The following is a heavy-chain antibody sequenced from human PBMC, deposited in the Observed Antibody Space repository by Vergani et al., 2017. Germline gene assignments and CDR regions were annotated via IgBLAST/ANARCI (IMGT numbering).Heavy chain of an antibody. Sequence: QVRLQESGPGLVKPSETLSLTCSVSGGSMSVYYWSWIRQPPGKELEWIGYMYHSGSTNYNPSLETRVTISGDTSKNQFSLKLNSVTAADTAVYYCGRVADFYGLGSRLLDLWGQGILVTVSS. V-gene: IGHV4-59*01. CDR1: GGSMSVYY. CDR3: GRVADFYGLGSRLLDL. CDR2: MYHSGST. D-gene: IGHD3-10*01. J-gene: IGHJ5*02.